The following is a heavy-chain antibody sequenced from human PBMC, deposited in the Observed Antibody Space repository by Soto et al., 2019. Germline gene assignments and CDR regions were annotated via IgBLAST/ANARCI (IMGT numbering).Heavy chain of an antibody. CDR3: ARGWPGREFEFDY. D-gene: IGHD3-10*01. CDR2: IYYSGST. CDR1: GGSISSGDYY. Sequence: SETLSLTCTVSGGSISSGDYYWSWIRQPPGKGLEWIGYIYYSGSTYYNPSLKSRVTISVDTSKNQFSLKLTSVTAADTAVYYCARGWPGREFEFDYWGQGTLVTVSS. J-gene: IGHJ4*02. V-gene: IGHV4-30-4*02.